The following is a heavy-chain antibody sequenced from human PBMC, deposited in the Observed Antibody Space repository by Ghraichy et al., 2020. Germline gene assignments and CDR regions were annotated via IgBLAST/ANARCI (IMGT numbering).Heavy chain of an antibody. D-gene: IGHD3-10*01. CDR1: GFTFSSYA. CDR3: AKDPRITMVRGVISQYYFDY. J-gene: IGHJ4*02. Sequence: GGSLRLSCAASGFTFSSYAMSWVRQAPGKGLEWVSAISGSGGSTYYADSVKGRFTISRDNSKNTLYLQMNSLRAEDTAVYYCAKDPRITMVRGVISQYYFDYWGLGTLVTVSS. CDR2: ISGSGGST. V-gene: IGHV3-23*01.